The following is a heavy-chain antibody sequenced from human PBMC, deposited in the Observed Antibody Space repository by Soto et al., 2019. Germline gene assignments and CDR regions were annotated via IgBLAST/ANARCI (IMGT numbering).Heavy chain of an antibody. D-gene: IGHD6-6*01. Sequence: QVQLVESGGGVVQPGRSLRLSCTASGFTFSGYAMYWVRQAPGKGLEWVAFVSYTGNNKYYADSVKGRFSISRDNSKNTLFLEVASLRGEDTAVYYCSRERGGRSSLFAMDVWGQGTTVTVSS. V-gene: IGHV3-30*04. CDR3: SRERGGRSSLFAMDV. CDR1: GFTFSGYA. CDR2: VSYTGNNK. J-gene: IGHJ6*02.